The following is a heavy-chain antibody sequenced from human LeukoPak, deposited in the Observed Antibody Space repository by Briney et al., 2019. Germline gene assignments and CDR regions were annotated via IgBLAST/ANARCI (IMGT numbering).Heavy chain of an antibody. D-gene: IGHD6-6*01. CDR3: AREYSSSSVAFDI. CDR2: IWYDGSNK. J-gene: IGHJ3*02. V-gene: IGHV3-33*01. CDR1: GFTFSSXG. Sequence: GGSLRLSCAASGFTFSSXGMHWVRQAPGKGLEWVAVIWYDGSNKYYADSVKGRFTISRDNSKNTLYLQMNSLRAEDTAVYYCAREYSSSSVAFDIWGQGTMVTVSS.